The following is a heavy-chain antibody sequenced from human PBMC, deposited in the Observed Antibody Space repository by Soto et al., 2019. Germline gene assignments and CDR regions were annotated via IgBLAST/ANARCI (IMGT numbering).Heavy chain of an antibody. Sequence: ETLSLSCPVDGVSFNGYYWTWIRQTPGKGLEWIGEINHGGGTNYNPSLKSLVTILIDTSKNQFSLNLNSVTDADTAVYYCAREAVPKWFSKGYYGMDVWGQGTKVTVYS. CDR2: INHGGGT. V-gene: IGHV4-34*01. J-gene: IGHJ6*02. D-gene: IGHD6-13*01. CDR1: GVSFNGYY. CDR3: AREAVPKWFSKGYYGMDV.